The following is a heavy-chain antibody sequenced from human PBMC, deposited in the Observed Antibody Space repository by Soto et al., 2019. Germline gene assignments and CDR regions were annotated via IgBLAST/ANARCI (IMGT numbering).Heavy chain of an antibody. D-gene: IGHD6-6*01. CDR3: ARAPYSSSLVFDP. CDR1: GGSISSYY. V-gene: IGHV4-59*01. Sequence: SETLSLTCTVSGGSISSYYWSWIRQPPGKGLEWIGYIYYSGSTNYNPSLKSRVTISVDTSKNQFSLKLSSVTAADTAVYYCARAPYSSSLVFDPWGQGTLVTVS. J-gene: IGHJ5*02. CDR2: IYYSGST.